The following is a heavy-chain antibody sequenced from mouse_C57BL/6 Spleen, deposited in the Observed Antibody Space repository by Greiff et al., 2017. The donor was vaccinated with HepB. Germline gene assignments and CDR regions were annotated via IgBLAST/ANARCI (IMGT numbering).Heavy chain of an antibody. Sequence: QVQLQQPGAELVMPGASVKLSCKASGYTFTSYWMHWVKQRPGQGLEWIGEIDPSDSYTNYNQKFKGKSTLTVDKSSSTAYMQISSLTSEDSAVYYCARRNYYGSSSRAMDYWGQGTSVTVSS. D-gene: IGHD1-1*01. CDR3: ARRNYYGSSSRAMDY. CDR2: IDPSDSYT. CDR1: GYTFTSYW. V-gene: IGHV1-69*01. J-gene: IGHJ4*01.